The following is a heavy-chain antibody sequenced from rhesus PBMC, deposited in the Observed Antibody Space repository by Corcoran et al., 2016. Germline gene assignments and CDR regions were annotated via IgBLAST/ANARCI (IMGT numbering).Heavy chain of an antibody. CDR1: GFSISTTGTG. V-gene: IGHV2-95*01. CDR3: ARMYYNIWTGYSNYGLDS. CDR2: INWNDSK. D-gene: IGHD3-3*01. J-gene: IGHJ6*01. Sequence: QVTLKESGPALVKPTQTLTLTCTFSGFSISTTGTGVGWIRQPPGKALELLASINWNDSKYYSTSLKSRLTISKDTSKNQVVLTMTNMDPVDTATYYCARMYYNIWTGYSNYGLDSWGQGVVVTVSS.